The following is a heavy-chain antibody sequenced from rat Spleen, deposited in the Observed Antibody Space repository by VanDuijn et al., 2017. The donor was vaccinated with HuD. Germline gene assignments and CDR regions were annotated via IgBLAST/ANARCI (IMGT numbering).Heavy chain of an antibody. CDR3: XXRGWXXFDX. Sequence: EVQLVESGGGLVQPGRSLKLSCAASGFTFSNFVMAWVRQAPKKGLEWVSSITSGGSNTYYPDSVKGRFTISRVNAKSTLYLEMGSLRSEDTDXXYCXXRGWXXFDXXGQGVMVXXSS. J-gene: IGHJ2*01. CDR2: ITSGGSNT. CDR1: GFTFSNFV. V-gene: IGHV5-25*01.